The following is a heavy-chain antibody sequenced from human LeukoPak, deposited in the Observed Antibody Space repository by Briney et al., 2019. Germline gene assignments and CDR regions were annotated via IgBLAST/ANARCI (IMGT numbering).Heavy chain of an antibody. V-gene: IGHV1-3*01. CDR2: INAGNGNT. D-gene: IGHD1/OR15-1a*01. J-gene: IGHJ4*02. CDR1: GYTFTGYY. CDR3: ATCGITGTTPLDY. Sequence: ASVKVSCKASGYTFTGYYMHWVRQAPGQRLEWMGWINAGNGNTKYSQKFQGRVTITRDTSASTAYMELSSLRSEDTAVYYCATCGITGTTPLDYWGQGTLVTVSS.